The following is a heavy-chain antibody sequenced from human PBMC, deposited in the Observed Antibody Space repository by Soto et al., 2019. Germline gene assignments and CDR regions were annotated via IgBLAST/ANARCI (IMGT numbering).Heavy chain of an antibody. Sequence: PWGSLRLSCSVSGFTFNNYGINCCRQSPGRGLEWVSSVSKSDYTYYSDSVKGRFTISRNNAKNSVSLQMNSLRVEDTAVYYCAREDSIIIPAVSDFWGQGTLVTVSS. V-gene: IGHV3-21*01. CDR2: VSKSDYT. J-gene: IGHJ4*02. D-gene: IGHD3-22*01. CDR1: GFTFNNYG. CDR3: AREDSIIIPAVSDF.